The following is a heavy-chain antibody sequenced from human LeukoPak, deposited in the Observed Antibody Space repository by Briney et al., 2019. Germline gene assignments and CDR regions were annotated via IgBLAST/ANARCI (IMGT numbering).Heavy chain of an antibody. V-gene: IGHV3-7*04. Sequence: GGSLRLSCATSGFTVSTNWMTWVCHAPGQAPDWEANIKEDGSATYYVDSVKGRFTISRDNAKKSLYLQMNSLRAEDTAVYYCARDSPGYLAYDSWGQGTLVTVSS. CDR1: GFTVSTNW. CDR2: IKEDGSAT. D-gene: IGHD1-1*01. J-gene: IGHJ4*02. CDR3: ARDSPGYLAYDS.